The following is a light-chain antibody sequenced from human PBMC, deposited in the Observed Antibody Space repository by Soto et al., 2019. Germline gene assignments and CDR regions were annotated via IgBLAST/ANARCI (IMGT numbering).Light chain of an antibody. CDR3: QQYGNWPFT. CDR1: QSVSSSY. CDR2: GAS. V-gene: IGKV3-15*01. Sequence: ESVLTQSPGTLSLSPGARSTLPCRASQSVSSSYLAWYQQKNGQAPRLXIYGASTRATGIPARFSGSGYGTEFNLTISSLLSEDFAVYYCQQYGNWPFTFGQGTRLEIK. J-gene: IGKJ5*01.